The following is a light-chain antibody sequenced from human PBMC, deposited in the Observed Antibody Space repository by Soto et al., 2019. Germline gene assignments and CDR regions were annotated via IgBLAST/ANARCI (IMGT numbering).Light chain of an antibody. Sequence: DIQMTQSPSTLSASIGDRVTITCRASQSITTFSAWYQQKPGKAPQILIYDASKLESGVPSRLSGGGSGTEFTLTIMSLQQDDCATCDCQQYSTYPLTFGGGTRVEIK. CDR3: QQYSTYPLT. CDR2: DAS. V-gene: IGKV1-5*01. CDR1: QSITTF. J-gene: IGKJ4*01.